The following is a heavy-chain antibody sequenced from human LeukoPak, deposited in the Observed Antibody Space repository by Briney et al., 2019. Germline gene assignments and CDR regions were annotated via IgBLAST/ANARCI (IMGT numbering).Heavy chain of an antibody. CDR1: GGSISSGGYY. J-gene: IGHJ4*02. D-gene: IGHD2/OR15-2a*01. V-gene: IGHV4-30-2*01. CDR3: ARVSGFFDY. CDR2: IYHSGST. Sequence: PSETLSLTCTVSGGSISSGGYYWSWIRQPPGKGLEWIGYIYHSGSTHYNPSLKSRVTISVDRSKNQFSLKLSSVTAADTAVYYCARVSGFFDYWGQGTLVTVSS.